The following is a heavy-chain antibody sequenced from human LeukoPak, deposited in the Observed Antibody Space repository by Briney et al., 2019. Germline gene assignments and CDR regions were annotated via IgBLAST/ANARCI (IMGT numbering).Heavy chain of an antibody. CDR2: ISSSSSYI. CDR3: AREAAGFDAFDI. Sequence: PGGSLRLSCAASGFTFSSYSMNWVRQAPGKGLEWVSSISSSSSYIYYAGSVKGRFTISRDNAKNSLYLQMNSLRAEDTAVYYCAREAAGFDAFDIWGQGTMVTVSS. CDR1: GFTFSSYS. V-gene: IGHV3-21*01. D-gene: IGHD6-13*01. J-gene: IGHJ3*02.